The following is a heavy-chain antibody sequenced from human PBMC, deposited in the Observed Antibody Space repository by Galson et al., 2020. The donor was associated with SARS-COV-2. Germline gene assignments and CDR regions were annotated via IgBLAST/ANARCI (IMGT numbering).Heavy chain of an antibody. D-gene: IGHD6-19*01. Sequence: ASAQDSCNASGYTSTSNYMHWVRQAPGQGLEWMGWIDPGSGGTNYAQKFQGRVTMTWDTSSSTAYMQMSSLRSDDTALYYCARGMAGTYDFVDPWGQGSLVIVSS. J-gene: IGHJ5*02. CDR1: GYTSTSNY. CDR2: IDPGSGGT. CDR3: ARGMAGTYDFVDP. V-gene: IGHV1-2*02.